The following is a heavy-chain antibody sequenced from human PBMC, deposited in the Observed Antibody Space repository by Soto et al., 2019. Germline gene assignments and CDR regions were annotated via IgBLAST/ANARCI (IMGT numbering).Heavy chain of an antibody. CDR1: GFTFSNAW. CDR2: IKSKTDGGTT. CDR3: TTDRGAFTYYDFWSGYAPLYGMDV. V-gene: IGHV3-15*07. Sequence: EVQLVESGGGLVKPGGSLRLSCAASGFTFSNAWMNWVRQAPGKGLEWVGRIKSKTDGGTTDYAAPVKGRFTISRDDSKNTLYLQMNSLKTEDTAVYYCTTDRGAFTYYDFWSGYAPLYGMDVWGQGTTVTVSS. J-gene: IGHJ6*02. D-gene: IGHD3-3*01.